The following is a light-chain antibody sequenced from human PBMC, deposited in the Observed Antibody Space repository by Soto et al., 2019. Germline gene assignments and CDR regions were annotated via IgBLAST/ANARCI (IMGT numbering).Light chain of an antibody. J-gene: IGLJ1*01. CDR2: EVN. Sequence: QSALTQPPSASGSPGQSVTISCTGTSSDVGGYNYVSWYQQYPGKVPKLMVYEVNKRPSGVPDRFSGSKSGNTASPTVSGLQAEDEADYYCTSYAGGNNVFGTGTKLTV. V-gene: IGLV2-8*01. CDR3: TSYAGGNNV. CDR1: SSDVGGYNY.